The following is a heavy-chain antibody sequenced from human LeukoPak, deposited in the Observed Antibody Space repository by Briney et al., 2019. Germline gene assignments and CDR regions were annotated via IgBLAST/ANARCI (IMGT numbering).Heavy chain of an antibody. J-gene: IGHJ6*03. CDR1: GFTFSTYA. CDR2: ISGGAGST. CDR3: ARVLSGRGSLYYYYYYMDV. Sequence: PGGSLRLSCTASGFTFSTYAMTWVRQAPGKGLEWVSSISGGAGSTYYADSVKGRFTISRANSENTLYLQMHSLRAEDTAVYYCARVLSGRGSLYYYYYYMDVWGKGTTVTISS. V-gene: IGHV3-23*01. D-gene: IGHD3-10*01.